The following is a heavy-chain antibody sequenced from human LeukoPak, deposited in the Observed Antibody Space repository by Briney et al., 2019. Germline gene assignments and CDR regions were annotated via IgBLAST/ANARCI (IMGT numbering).Heavy chain of an antibody. J-gene: IGHJ4*02. CDR1: GFTFSRYW. Sequence: GGSLRLSCAASGFTFSRYWMTWVRQAPGKGLEWVANIKQDGSEKYYVDSVKGRFTISKDNAKNSLYLQMNSLRAEGTAVYYCARDQTGYFDYWGQGTLVTVSS. CDR3: ARDQTGYFDY. CDR2: IKQDGSEK. V-gene: IGHV3-7*01.